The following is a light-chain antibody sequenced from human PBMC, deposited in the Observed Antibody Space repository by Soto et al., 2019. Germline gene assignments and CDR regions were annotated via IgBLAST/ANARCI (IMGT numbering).Light chain of an antibody. CDR3: LQALQTPRT. Sequence: DIVMTQSPLSLPVTPGEPASISCRSSQSLLHSNGYNYLDWYLQKPGQSPQLLIYLGSDRASGVPARFSGSGSGTDFALKLSRVEAEDVGVYYCLQALQTPRTFGAGTKVEIK. CDR2: LGS. J-gene: IGKJ4*01. CDR1: QSLLHSNGYNY. V-gene: IGKV2-28*01.